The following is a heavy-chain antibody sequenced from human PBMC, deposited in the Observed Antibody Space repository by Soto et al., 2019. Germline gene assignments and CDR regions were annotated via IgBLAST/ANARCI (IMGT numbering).Heavy chain of an antibody. CDR1: GGSFSGYS. CDR2: INHSGST. Sequence: SETLSLTCAVYGGSFSGYSWTWIRQPPGTGLEWIGEINHSGSTNYNPSLKSRVTMSVDTSKNQFSLKLTSVTAADTAVYYCASNSYGYIFYDYWGQGTLVTVSS. J-gene: IGHJ4*02. CDR3: ASNSYGYIFYDY. D-gene: IGHD5-18*01. V-gene: IGHV4-34*01.